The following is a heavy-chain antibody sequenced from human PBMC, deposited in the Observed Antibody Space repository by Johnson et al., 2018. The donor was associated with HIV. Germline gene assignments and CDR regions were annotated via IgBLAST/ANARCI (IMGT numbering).Heavy chain of an antibody. Sequence: QVQLVESGGGVVQPGRSLRLSCAASGFRFSTYALHWVRQTPGKGLEWVALISDDGSKIYHADSVKGRFTISRENSKNTLYLQMNSLRAEDTAVYYCAKDCSSGWWRITKSDAFDIWGQGTMVTVSS. D-gene: IGHD6-19*01. CDR2: ISDDGSKI. CDR1: GFRFSTYA. CDR3: AKDCSSGWWRITKSDAFDI. V-gene: IGHV3-30*14. J-gene: IGHJ3*02.